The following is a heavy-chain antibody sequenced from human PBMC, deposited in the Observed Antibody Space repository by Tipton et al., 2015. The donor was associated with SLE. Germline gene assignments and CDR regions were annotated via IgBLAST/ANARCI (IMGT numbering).Heavy chain of an antibody. CDR3: AREPPFASGTGAFDI. J-gene: IGHJ3*02. CDR1: GESFRVYY. Sequence: TLSLTCDVSGESFRVYYWSWILQPPGKGLEWIGEINHSGTTNYNPSLKSRVIISGDKSTNQFSLRLSSVTAADTAVYYCAREPPFASGTGAFDIWGQGTLVTVSS. V-gene: IGHV4-34*09. CDR2: INHSGTT. D-gene: IGHD3-10*01.